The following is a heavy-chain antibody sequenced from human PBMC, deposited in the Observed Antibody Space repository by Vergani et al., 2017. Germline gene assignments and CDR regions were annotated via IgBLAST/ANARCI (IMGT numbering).Heavy chain of an antibody. CDR2: IIPIFGTA. CDR1: GGTFSSYA. CDR3: ARVGDWGSRGNWYFDL. D-gene: IGHD7-27*01. Sequence: QVQLVQSGTEVKKPGSSVKVSCKASGGTFSSYAISWVRQAPGQGLEWMGGIIPIFGTANYAQKFQGRVTITADESTSTAYMELSSLRSEDTAVYYCARVGDWGSRGNWYFDLWGRGTLVTVSS. V-gene: IGHV1-69*01. J-gene: IGHJ2*01.